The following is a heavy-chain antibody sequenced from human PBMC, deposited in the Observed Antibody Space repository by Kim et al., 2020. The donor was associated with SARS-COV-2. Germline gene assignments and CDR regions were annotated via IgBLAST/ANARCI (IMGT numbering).Heavy chain of an antibody. Sequence: SETLSLTCTVSGGSISSSSYYWGWIRQPPGKGLEWIGSIYYSGSTYYNPSLKSRVTISVDTSKNQFSLKLSSVTAADTAVYYCARHGGDCSGGSCYYDYWGQGTLVTVSS. D-gene: IGHD2-15*01. CDR2: IYYSGST. J-gene: IGHJ4*02. CDR1: GGSISSSSYY. V-gene: IGHV4-39*01. CDR3: ARHGGDCSGGSCYYDY.